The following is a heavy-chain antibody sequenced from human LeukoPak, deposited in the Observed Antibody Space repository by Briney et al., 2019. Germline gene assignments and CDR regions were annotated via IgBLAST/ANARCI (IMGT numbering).Heavy chain of an antibody. V-gene: IGHV3-30*02. CDR3: AREEGIAAAGALEY. CDR1: GFTFSSYG. D-gene: IGHD6-13*01. CDR2: IRYDGSNK. J-gene: IGHJ4*02. Sequence: PGGSLRLSCAASGFTFSSYGMHWVRQAPGKGLEWVAFIRYDGSNKYYADSVKGRFTISRDNSKNTLYLQMNSLRAEDTAVYYCAREEGIAAAGALEYWGQGILVTVSS.